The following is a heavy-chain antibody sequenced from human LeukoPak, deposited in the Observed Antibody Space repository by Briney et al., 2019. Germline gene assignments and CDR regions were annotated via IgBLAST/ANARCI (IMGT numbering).Heavy chain of an antibody. CDR3: AKRGRPNYYDSSGYLDY. CDR2: LSGSGDIT. D-gene: IGHD3-22*01. CDR1: GFTFSNYA. V-gene: IGHV3-23*01. Sequence: QTGGSLRLSCAASGFTFSNYAMSWVRQAPGKGLEWVSALSGSGDITYYADSVKGRFTISRDNSKNTLYLQMNSLRAEDTAVYYCAKRGRPNYYDSSGYLDYWGQGTLVAVSS. J-gene: IGHJ4*02.